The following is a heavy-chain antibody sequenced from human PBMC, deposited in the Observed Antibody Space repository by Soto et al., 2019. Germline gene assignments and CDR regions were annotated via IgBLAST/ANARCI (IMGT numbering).Heavy chain of an antibody. Sequence: EVQLLESGGGLVQPGGSLTLSCAASGVTFSRYAMAWVRQAPGPGPEWVSSISGRGASTYDADTVKGRFSISRANAKNTLYLQKNIQRVDDRAIYYYAKDNRFALWGTTTVGMFRVDVWGQGTTVTVSS. CDR1: GVTFSRYA. V-gene: IGHV3-23*01. D-gene: IGHD3-16*01. J-gene: IGHJ6*02. CDR3: AKDNRFALWGTTTVGMFRVDV. CDR2: ISGRGAST.